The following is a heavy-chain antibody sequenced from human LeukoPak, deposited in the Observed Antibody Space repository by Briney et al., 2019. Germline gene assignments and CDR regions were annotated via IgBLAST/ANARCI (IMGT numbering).Heavy chain of an antibody. J-gene: IGHJ4*02. CDR3: ARTNIVVVPAAMPLDY. Sequence: PSATLSLTCAVYGGSFSGYYWSWIRQPPGKGLEWIGEINHSGSTNYNPSLKSRVTISVDTSKNQFSLKLSSVTAADTAVYYCARTNIVVVPAAMPLDYWGQGTLVTVSS. D-gene: IGHD2-2*01. CDR2: INHSGST. V-gene: IGHV4-34*01. CDR1: GGSFSGYY.